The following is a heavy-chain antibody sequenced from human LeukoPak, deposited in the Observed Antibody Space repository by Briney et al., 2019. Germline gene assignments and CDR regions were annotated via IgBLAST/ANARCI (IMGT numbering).Heavy chain of an antibody. J-gene: IGHJ3*02. D-gene: IGHD1-7*01. V-gene: IGHV3-7*04. Sequence: ETLSLTCAVSGVSISSSNWWSWVRQPPGKGLEWVANIKQDGSSKYYVDSVKGRFTISRDNAKNSLFLQVNSLRVEDTAVYYCARGNNWDWDETFDIWGQWTRVTVSS. CDR3: ARGNNWDWDETFDI. CDR1: GVSISSSNW. CDR2: IKQDGSSK.